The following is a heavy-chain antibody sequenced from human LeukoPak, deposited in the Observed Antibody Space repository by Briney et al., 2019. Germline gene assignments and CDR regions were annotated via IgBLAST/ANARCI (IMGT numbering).Heavy chain of an antibody. D-gene: IGHD3-22*01. CDR3: ARGPDSSGYYHY. V-gene: IGHV1-8*01. J-gene: IGHJ4*02. CDR2: MNPNSGNT. Sequence: ASVNVSCKASGYTFTSYDINWVRQATGQGLEWMGWMNPNSGNTGYAQKFQGRVTMTRNTSISTAYMELSSLRSEDTAVYYCARGPDSSGYYHYWGQGTLVTVSS. CDR1: GYTFTSYD.